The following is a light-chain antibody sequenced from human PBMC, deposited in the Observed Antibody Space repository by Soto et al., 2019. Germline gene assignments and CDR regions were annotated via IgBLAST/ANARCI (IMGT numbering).Light chain of an antibody. Sequence: DIQMTQSPSTLSASVGDRVTITCRASQSISSWLAWYQRKPGKAPKLLIYDASSLERGVPSRFSGSGSGTEFTLTISSLQPDDFETYYCQQSDTYSRTFGQGTKVEIK. CDR1: QSISSW. J-gene: IGKJ1*01. CDR2: DAS. V-gene: IGKV1-5*01. CDR3: QQSDTYSRT.